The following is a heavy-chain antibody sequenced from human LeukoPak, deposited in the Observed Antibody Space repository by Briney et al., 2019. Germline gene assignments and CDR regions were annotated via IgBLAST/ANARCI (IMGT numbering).Heavy chain of an antibody. J-gene: IGHJ4*02. Sequence: PGGSVRLSCGASGFTFSSYRMNWVRQAAGKGGEGVACISSSSSYIYYADTVKRRFPISRDIAKNSLYLQMNSITAEATAVSYCARDSRVAVTANPFDFWGQGTMVTVSS. V-gene: IGHV3-21*01. CDR3: ARDSRVAVTANPFDF. D-gene: IGHD2-21*02. CDR1: GFTFSSYR. CDR2: ISSSSSYI.